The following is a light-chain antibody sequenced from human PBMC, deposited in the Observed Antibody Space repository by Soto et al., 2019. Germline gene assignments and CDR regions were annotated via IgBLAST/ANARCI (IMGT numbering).Light chain of an antibody. CDR2: GAS. J-gene: IGKJ1*01. CDR1: QSVPNTY. V-gene: IGKV3-20*01. CDR3: QQHDSSPWM. Sequence: EVVLTQSPGTLSLSPGERATLSCRASQSVPNTYVAWYQHIPGQTPRLLIYGASNRATGIPDRFSGSGSGTDFTLTISRLEPEDFAVYYCQQHDSSPWMLGQGTKVDI.